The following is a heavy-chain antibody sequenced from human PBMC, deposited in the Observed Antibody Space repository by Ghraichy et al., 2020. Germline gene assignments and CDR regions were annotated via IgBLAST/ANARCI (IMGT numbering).Heavy chain of an antibody. CDR1: GNSFTGYN. V-gene: IGHV1-2*02. CDR3: TRGGGDGYPSFDP. Sequence: ASVKVSCKASGNSFTGYNIHWLRQVPGQGLEWLAWMNFNTGGTRYAQKFQARVTMTRDTSITTAYMELSGLRDDDTAVYYCTRGGGDGYPSFDPWGQGTLVIVSS. D-gene: IGHD5-24*01. CDR2: MNFNTGGT. J-gene: IGHJ5*02.